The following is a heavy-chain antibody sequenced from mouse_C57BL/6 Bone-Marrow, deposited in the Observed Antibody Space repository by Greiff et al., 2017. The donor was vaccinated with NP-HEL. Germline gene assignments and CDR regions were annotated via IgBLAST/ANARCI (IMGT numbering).Heavy chain of an antibody. Sequence: VQLQESDAELVKPGASVKISCKVSGYTFTDHTIHWMKQRPEQGLEWIGYIYPRDGSTKYNEKFKGKATLTADKSSSTAYMQLNSLTSEDSAVYFCARLGYYGSSYEDWYFDVWGTGTTVTVSS. J-gene: IGHJ1*03. CDR1: GYTFTDHT. V-gene: IGHV1-78*01. CDR2: IYPRDGST. D-gene: IGHD1-1*01. CDR3: ARLGYYGSSYEDWYFDV.